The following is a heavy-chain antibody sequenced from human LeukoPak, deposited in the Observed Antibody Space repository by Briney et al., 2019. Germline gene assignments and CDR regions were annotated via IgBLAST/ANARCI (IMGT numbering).Heavy chain of an antibody. CDR3: ARGAGYYVWGSYRSLDY. D-gene: IGHD3-16*02. Sequence: GGSLRLSCAASGFTFSNYWMTWVRQAPGRGLEWVAVISYDGSNKYYADSVKGRFTISRDNSKNTLYLQMNSLRAEDTAVYFCARGAGYYVWGSYRSLDYWGQGTLVTVSS. V-gene: IGHV3-30*03. J-gene: IGHJ4*02. CDR2: ISYDGSNK. CDR1: GFTFSNYW.